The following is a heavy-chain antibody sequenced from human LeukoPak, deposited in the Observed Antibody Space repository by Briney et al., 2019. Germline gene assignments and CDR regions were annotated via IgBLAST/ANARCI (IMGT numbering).Heavy chain of an antibody. CDR3: AELGITMIGGV. CDR1: GFTFSSYS. V-gene: IGHV3-48*04. Sequence: GGSLRLSCAASGFTFSSYSMNWVRQAPGKGLEWVSYISSSGSTIYCADSVKGRFTISRDNAKNSLYLQMNSLRAEDTAVYYCAELGITMIGGVWGKGTTVTISS. D-gene: IGHD3-10*02. J-gene: IGHJ6*04. CDR2: ISSSGSTI.